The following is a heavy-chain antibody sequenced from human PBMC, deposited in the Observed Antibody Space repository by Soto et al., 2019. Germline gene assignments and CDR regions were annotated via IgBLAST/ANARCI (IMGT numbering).Heavy chain of an antibody. J-gene: IGHJ4*02. V-gene: IGHV3-30*18. D-gene: IGHD3-3*01. Sequence: GGSLRLSCAASGFTFSSYGMHWVRQAPGKGLEWVAVISYDGSNKYYADSVKGRFTISRDNSKNTLYLQMNSLRAEDTAVYYCAKGRFGVARSHFDYWGQGTLVTVSS. CDR2: ISYDGSNK. CDR3: AKGRFGVARSHFDY. CDR1: GFTFSSYG.